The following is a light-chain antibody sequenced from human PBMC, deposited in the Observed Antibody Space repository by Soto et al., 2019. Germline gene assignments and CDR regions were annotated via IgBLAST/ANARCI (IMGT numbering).Light chain of an antibody. CDR2: EVT. Sequence: QSALTQPASVSGSPGQSISISCTGTSSDVGGYNYVSWYQQHPGQAPRLMIYEVTNRPSGVSNRFSGSKSGNTASLTISGLQAEDEADYYCSSYTNINTRACVFGTGTKLTVL. CDR3: SSYTNINTRACV. V-gene: IGLV2-14*01. J-gene: IGLJ1*01. CDR1: SSDVGGYNY.